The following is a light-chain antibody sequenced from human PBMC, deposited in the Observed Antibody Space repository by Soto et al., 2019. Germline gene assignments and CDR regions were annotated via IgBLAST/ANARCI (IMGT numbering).Light chain of an antibody. V-gene: IGKV3-20*01. CDR3: QQYGSSPRT. J-gene: IGKJ1*01. CDR1: QSVSSSY. Sequence: EIVLTQSPGTLSLSPGERATLSCRASQSVSSSYLAWYQQKPGQAPRLLIYGASSRATSIPDRFSGSGCGTDITLTISIVEPEDLAVYYCQQYGSSPRTFGQGTKVEIK. CDR2: GAS.